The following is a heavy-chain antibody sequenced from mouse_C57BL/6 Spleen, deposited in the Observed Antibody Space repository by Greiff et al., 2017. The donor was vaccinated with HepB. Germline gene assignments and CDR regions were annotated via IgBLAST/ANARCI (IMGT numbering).Heavy chain of an antibody. CDR1: GYTFTSYW. V-gene: IGHV1-52*01. J-gene: IGHJ1*03. D-gene: IGHD1-1*01. Sequence: QVQLQQSGAELVRPGSSVKLSCKASGYTFTSYWMHWVKQRPIQGLEWIGNIDPSDSETHYNQKFKDKATFTVDKSSSTAYMQLSSLTSEDSAIYYCAIYGNSYDWYIDVWGTGTAVTVSS. CDR2: IDPSDSET. CDR3: AIYGNSYDWYIDV.